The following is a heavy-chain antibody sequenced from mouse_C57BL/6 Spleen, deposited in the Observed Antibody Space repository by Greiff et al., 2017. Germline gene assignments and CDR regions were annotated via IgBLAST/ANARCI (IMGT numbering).Heavy chain of an antibody. V-gene: IGHV1-80*01. Sequence: VQLQESGAELVKPGASVKISCKASGYAFSSYWMNWVKQRPGKGLEWIGQIYPGDGDTNYNGKFKGKATLTADKSSSTAYMQLSSLTSEDSAVYFCARDTTVVARGYFEVWGTGTTVTVSS. CDR1: GYAFSSYW. J-gene: IGHJ1*03. CDR3: ARDTTVVARGYFEV. CDR2: IYPGDGDT. D-gene: IGHD1-1*01.